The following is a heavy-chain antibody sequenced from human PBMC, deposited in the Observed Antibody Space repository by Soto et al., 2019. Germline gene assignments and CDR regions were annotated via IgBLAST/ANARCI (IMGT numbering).Heavy chain of an antibody. V-gene: IGHV2-5*02. J-gene: IGHJ6*02. D-gene: IGHD4-17*01. Sequence: QITLKESGPPLVKPTQTLTLTCTFSGFSLSTTGVGVGWIRQPPGKALEWLALIYWDDDKRYSPSLKSRLTITKDTSKNQVVLTMTNMDPVDTATYYCAHDYGDYSRGYYYYGMDVWGQGTTVTVSS. CDR2: IYWDDDK. CDR1: GFSLSTTGVG. CDR3: AHDYGDYSRGYYYYGMDV.